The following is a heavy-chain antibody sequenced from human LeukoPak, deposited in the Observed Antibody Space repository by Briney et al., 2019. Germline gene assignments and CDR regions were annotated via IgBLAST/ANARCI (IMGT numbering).Heavy chain of an antibody. CDR1: GGSISSGDYY. J-gene: IGHJ6*03. V-gene: IGHV4-30-4*08. CDR2: IYYSGST. CDR3: ARALRRRYYYMDV. Sequence: TSETLSLTCTVSGGSISSGDYYWSWIRQPPGKGLVWIGYIYYSGSTYYNPSLKSRVTISVDTSKNQFSLKLSSVTAADTAVYYCARALRRRYYYMDVWGKGTTVTVSS. D-gene: IGHD3-16*01.